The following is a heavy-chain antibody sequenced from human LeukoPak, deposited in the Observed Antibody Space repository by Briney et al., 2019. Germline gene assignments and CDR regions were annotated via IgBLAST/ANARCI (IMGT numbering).Heavy chain of an antibody. V-gene: IGHV3-30*03. CDR1: GFTFSGHG. J-gene: IGHJ4*02. D-gene: IGHD2-21*02. CDR3: AFCGGDCYTFVDY. CDR2: ISSDGSNE. Sequence: PGGSLRLSCAASGFTFSGHGMHWVRQAPGKGLEWVAVISSDGSNEYYADSVKGRFTISRDNSKNTVYVQMNSLRAEDTAVYYCAFCGGDCYTFVDYWGQGTLVTVSS.